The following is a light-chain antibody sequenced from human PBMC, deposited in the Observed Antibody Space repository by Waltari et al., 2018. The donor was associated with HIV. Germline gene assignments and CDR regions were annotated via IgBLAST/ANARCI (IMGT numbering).Light chain of an antibody. J-gene: IGLJ2*01. CDR3: LLSYAGARPVV. Sequence: QAVVTQEPYLPVSPGGQVPLHCGSSTGAVTSGHQPLWFQQTPGQAPKTLIYDTNNKHSWTPARFSGSLLGGKAALTLSGAQPEDEAKYYCLLSYAGARPVVFGGGTQLTVL. CDR2: DTN. V-gene: IGLV7-46*01. CDR1: TGAVTSGHQ.